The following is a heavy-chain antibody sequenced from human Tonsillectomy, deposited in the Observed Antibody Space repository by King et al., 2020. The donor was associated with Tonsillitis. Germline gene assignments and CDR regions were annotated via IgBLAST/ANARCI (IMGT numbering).Heavy chain of an antibody. Sequence: VQLVESGGGVVQPGRSLRLSCAASGFSFSNYGMHWVRQAPGKGLEWVAVIWYDGSNKYYADSVQGRFTISRDNSRNTLYLQMDSLRAEETAVYYCARDPSYYSSSGVDYWGQGTLVTVSS. D-gene: IGHD6-6*01. CDR1: GFSFSNYG. V-gene: IGHV3-33*01. CDR2: IWYDGSNK. J-gene: IGHJ4*02. CDR3: ARDPSYYSSSGVDY.